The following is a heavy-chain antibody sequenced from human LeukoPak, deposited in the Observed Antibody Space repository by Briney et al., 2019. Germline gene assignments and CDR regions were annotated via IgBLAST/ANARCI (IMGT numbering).Heavy chain of an antibody. J-gene: IGHJ4*02. Sequence: ASVKVSCKASGYTFTSYGSSWVRQAPGQGLEWMGWISAYNGNTNYAQKLQGRVTMTTDTSTSTAYMELRSLRSDDTAVYYCARAPMEYYGSGSYYNGGIDYWGQGTLVTVSS. CDR2: ISAYNGNT. D-gene: IGHD3-10*01. CDR1: GYTFTSYG. CDR3: ARAPMEYYGSGSYYNGGIDY. V-gene: IGHV1-18*01.